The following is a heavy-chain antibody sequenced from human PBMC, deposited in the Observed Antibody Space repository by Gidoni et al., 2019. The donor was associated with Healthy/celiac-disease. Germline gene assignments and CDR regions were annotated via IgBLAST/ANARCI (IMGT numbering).Heavy chain of an antibody. CDR1: GFTFSDYY. D-gene: IGHD2-15*01. CDR3: ARVKTYGYCSGGSCYYFDY. J-gene: IGHJ4*02. Sequence: QVQLLESGGGLVKPGGSLRLPCAAAGFTFSDYYMSWIRQAPGKGLEWVSDISSSSSYTNYADPVKGRFTISRDNAKNSLYLQINSLRAEDTAVYYCARVKTYGYCSGGSCYYFDYWGQGTLVTVSS. CDR2: ISSSSSYT. V-gene: IGHV3-11*06.